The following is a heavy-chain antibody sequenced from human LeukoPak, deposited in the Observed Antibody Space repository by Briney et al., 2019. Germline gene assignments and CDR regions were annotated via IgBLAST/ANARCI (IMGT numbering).Heavy chain of an antibody. D-gene: IGHD7-27*01. Sequence: GGSLRLSCAASGFTVSSNYMSWVRQAPGKGLEWVSVTYSGGTTYYADSVKGRFTISRDNAKNSLYLQMNSLRAEDTAVYYCAKGDVSVTREFDYWGQGTLVTVSS. CDR3: AKGDVSVTREFDY. CDR2: TYSGGTT. J-gene: IGHJ4*02. CDR1: GFTVSSNY. V-gene: IGHV3-53*01.